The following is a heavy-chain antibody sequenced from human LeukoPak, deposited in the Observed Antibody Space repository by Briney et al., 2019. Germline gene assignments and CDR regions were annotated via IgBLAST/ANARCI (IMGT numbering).Heavy chain of an antibody. J-gene: IGHJ4*02. CDR1: GFTFSNSW. Sequence: GASLRLSCVASGFTFSNSWMTWVRQAPGKGLEWVAVISFDGRNKYFADSVKGRFTISRDNSKNTLYLQMNSLRAEDTAVYYCAKEKYRGYSYGSGDYWGQGTLVTVSS. CDR3: AKEKYRGYSYGSGDY. CDR2: ISFDGRNK. V-gene: IGHV3-30*18. D-gene: IGHD5-18*01.